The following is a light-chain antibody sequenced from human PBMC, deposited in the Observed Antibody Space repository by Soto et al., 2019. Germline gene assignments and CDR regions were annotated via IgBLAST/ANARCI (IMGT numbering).Light chain of an antibody. CDR3: QQYYSYSCT. J-gene: IGKJ5*01. CDR2: DAS. Sequence: YVGDRVTITCRASQNISTWLAWFQQKPGKAPNLLIYDASSLQSGVPSRFSGSGSGTQFTLSISSLQPDDLAAYFCQQYYSYSCTFGQGTRLEI. V-gene: IGKV1-5*01. CDR1: QNISTW.